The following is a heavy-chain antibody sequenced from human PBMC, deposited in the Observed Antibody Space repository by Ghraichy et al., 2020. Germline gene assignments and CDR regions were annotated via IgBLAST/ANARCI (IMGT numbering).Heavy chain of an antibody. J-gene: IGHJ4*02. CDR2: IYYSGST. Sequence: GSLRLSCTVSGGSISSYYWSWIRQPPGKGLEWIGYIYYSGSTNYNPSLKSRVTISVDTSKNQFSLKLSSVTAADTAVYYCARVLGYDFWSGYDTPYYFDYWGQGTLVTVSS. V-gene: IGHV4-59*01. CDR3: ARVLGYDFWSGYDTPYYFDY. D-gene: IGHD3-3*01. CDR1: GGSISSYY.